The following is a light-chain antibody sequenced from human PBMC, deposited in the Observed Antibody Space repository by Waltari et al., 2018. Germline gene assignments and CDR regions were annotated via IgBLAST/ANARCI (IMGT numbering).Light chain of an antibody. CDR3: CSYAGSYTYV. J-gene: IGLJ1*01. CDR2: DVS. CDR1: PSEFGGHLY. Sequence: QSALPQPRSVSGSPGKSVTIPCTGTPSEFGGHLYVSWFHQHQAKAPKLIIYDVSERPSGVPDRFSGSKSDNTASLTISGLQAEDEADYYCCSYAGSYTYVFGSGTKVTVL. V-gene: IGLV2-11*01.